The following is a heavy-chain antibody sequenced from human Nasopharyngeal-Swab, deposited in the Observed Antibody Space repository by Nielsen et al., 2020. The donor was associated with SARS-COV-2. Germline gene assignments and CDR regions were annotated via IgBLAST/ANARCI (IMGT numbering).Heavy chain of an antibody. D-gene: IGHD2-2*01. J-gene: IGHJ6*03. CDR1: GFIFSASA. CDR2: IGDKEHNYAT. CDR3: AKTKGDSSTWSLIFYYYYLVV. Sequence: GESLKISCAASGFIFSASAIHWVRQASGKGLEWVGRIGDKEHNYATTYGASVQGRFTISRDNSKNTVSLQMNSLRAEDTAFYYCAKTKGDSSTWSLIFYYYYLVVWGQGTTVTVSS. V-gene: IGHV3-73*01.